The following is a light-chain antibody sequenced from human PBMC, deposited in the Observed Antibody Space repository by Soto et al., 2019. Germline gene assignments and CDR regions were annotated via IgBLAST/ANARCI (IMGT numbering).Light chain of an antibody. CDR1: QSVSSRN. CDR2: GAS. CDR3: QQYSDLPYT. J-gene: IGKJ2*01. Sequence: EIVLTQSPGTLSLSPRERATLSCRASQSVSSRNLAWYQQKPGQAPRLLLYGASSRATGIPDRFSGSGSVTDFTLTINRLEPEDFAVYYCQQYSDLPYTVGQGTKLEGK. V-gene: IGKV3-20*01.